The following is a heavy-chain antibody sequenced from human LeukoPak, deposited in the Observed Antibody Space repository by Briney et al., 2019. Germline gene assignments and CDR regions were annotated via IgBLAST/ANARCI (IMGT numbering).Heavy chain of an antibody. D-gene: IGHD6-19*01. J-gene: IGHJ4*02. CDR1: GGSISSSSYY. Sequence: SETLSLTCTVSGGSISSSSYYWGWIRQPPGKGLEWIGSIYYSGSTYYNPSLKSRVTISVDTSKNQFSLKLSSVTAADTAVHYCARRPSEGSGWSYFDYWGQGTLVTVSS. V-gene: IGHV4-39*01. CDR3: ARRPSEGSGWSYFDY. CDR2: IYYSGST.